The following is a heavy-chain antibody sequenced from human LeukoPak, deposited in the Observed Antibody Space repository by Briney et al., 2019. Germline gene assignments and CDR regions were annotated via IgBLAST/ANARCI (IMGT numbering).Heavy chain of an antibody. CDR1: GFTFSSYA. CDR2: ISYDGSNK. V-gene: IGHV3-30-3*01. D-gene: IGHD6-13*01. Sequence: PGRSLRLSCAASGFTFSSYAMHWVRQAPGKGLEWVAVISYDGSNKYYADSVRGRFTISRDNAKNSLYLQMNSLRAEDTAVYYCARDIAAAGLDYWGQGTLVTVSS. CDR3: ARDIAAAGLDY. J-gene: IGHJ4*02.